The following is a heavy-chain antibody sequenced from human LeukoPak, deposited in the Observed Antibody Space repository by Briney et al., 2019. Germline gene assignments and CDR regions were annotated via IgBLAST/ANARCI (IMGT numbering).Heavy chain of an antibody. CDR3: ARGKITFGGVIAPFDY. J-gene: IGHJ4*02. CDR1: GFTFSSYA. CDR2: IYSGGRT. V-gene: IGHV3-53*01. Sequence: GGSLRLSRAASGFTFSSYAMSWVRQAPGKGLEWVSVIYSGGRTYYVDSVKGRFTISRDISKNTLYLQMNSLRAEDTAVYYCARGKITFGGVIAPFDYWGQGTLVTVSS. D-gene: IGHD3-16*02.